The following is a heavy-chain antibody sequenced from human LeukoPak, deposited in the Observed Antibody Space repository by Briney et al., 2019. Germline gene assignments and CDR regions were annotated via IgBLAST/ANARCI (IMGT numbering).Heavy chain of an antibody. J-gene: IGHJ6*03. CDR3: VRDPSYGSSWYYYMVV. Sequence: GGSLRLSCAPSEFTLVRYAMNWVRQAPGEGLERVSYISSRCFWCGYAVSVKGRCTISRDNSKNSLYLRMDSLRVEDTAVYYCVRDPSYGSSWYYYMVVWGKGTTVTVSS. V-gene: IGHV3-21*05. CDR1: EFTLVRYA. D-gene: IGHD6-13*01. CDR2: ISSRCFWC.